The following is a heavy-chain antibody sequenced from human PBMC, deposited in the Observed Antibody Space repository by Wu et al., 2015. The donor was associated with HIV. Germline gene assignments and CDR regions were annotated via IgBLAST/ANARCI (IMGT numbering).Heavy chain of an antibody. CDR2: ISADNGTT. D-gene: IGHD3-10*01. CDR3: ARGGYYFGSGLTGFAP. Sequence: QVQLVQSGVEVKKPGASVKVSCKASGYSFTNYGITWVRQAPGQGLEWMGWISADNGTTNYVQELQGRVTITADTATSTAYMELRSLRSDDTALHYCARGGYYFGSGLTGFAPWGQGTLVTVSS. V-gene: IGHV1-18*01. J-gene: IGHJ5*02. CDR1: GYSFTNYG.